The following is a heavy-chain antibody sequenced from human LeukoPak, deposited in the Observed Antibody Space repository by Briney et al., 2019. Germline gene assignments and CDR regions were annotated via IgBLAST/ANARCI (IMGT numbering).Heavy chain of an antibody. Sequence: PGGSLRPSCAASGFTFSSHNMVWVRQPPGKGLEWISYISDSSITTYYADSVKGRFTISRDNAKNSLYLQMNSLRAEDTAVYYCARDGGFCSGGFCYRLFDPWGQGTLVTVSS. CDR2: ISDSSITT. CDR3: ARDGGFCSGGFCYRLFDP. CDR1: GFTFSSHN. D-gene: IGHD2-15*01. V-gene: IGHV3-48*04. J-gene: IGHJ5*02.